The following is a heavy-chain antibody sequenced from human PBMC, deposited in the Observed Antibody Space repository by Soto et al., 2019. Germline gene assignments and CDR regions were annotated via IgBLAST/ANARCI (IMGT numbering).Heavy chain of an antibody. D-gene: IGHD3-16*01. V-gene: IGHV3-23*01. CDR2: ISGSGGNT. CDR3: AKGLRRLLRTQYYYGLDV. J-gene: IGHJ6*02. CDR1: GFTFSPYA. Sequence: EVQLLESGGGLVQPGGSLRLSCAASGFTFSPYAMTWVRQAPGKGLEWVSSISGSGGNTNYADSVKGRFTVSRDNSKRPLSLQMNSLTEEDTAIYYCAKGLRRLLRTQYYYGLDVWGRGSTVTVSS.